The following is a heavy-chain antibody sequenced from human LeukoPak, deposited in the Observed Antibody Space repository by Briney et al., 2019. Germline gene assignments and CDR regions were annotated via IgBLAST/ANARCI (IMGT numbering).Heavy chain of an antibody. V-gene: IGHV3-30*02. CDR3: AKGAAAAAGTFDY. J-gene: IGHJ4*02. D-gene: IGHD6-13*01. CDR1: GFTFSSYG. Sequence: GGSLRLSCAASGFTFSSYGMHWVRRAPGKGLEWVAFIRYDGSNKYYADSVKGRFTISRDNSKNTLYLQMNSLRAEDTAVYYCAKGAAAAAGTFDYWGQGTLVTVSS. CDR2: IRYDGSNK.